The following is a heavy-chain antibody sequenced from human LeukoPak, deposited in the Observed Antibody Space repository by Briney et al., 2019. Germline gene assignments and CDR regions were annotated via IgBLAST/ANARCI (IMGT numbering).Heavy chain of an antibody. Sequence: ASVKVSCKASGYTFTSYYMHWVRQAPGQGLEWMGIINPSGGSTSYAQKFQGRVTMTRDTSTSTVYMELSSLRSEDTAVYYCARDRYYDFWSGYYGDPHVFDIWGQGTMVTVSS. D-gene: IGHD3-3*01. CDR1: GYTFTSYY. V-gene: IGHV1-46*01. J-gene: IGHJ3*02. CDR3: ARDRYYDFWSGYYGDPHVFDI. CDR2: INPSGGST.